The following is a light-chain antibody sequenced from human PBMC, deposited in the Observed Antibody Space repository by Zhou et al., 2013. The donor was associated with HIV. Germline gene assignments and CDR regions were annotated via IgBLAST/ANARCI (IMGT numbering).Light chain of an antibody. CDR2: AAS. J-gene: IGKJ5*01. CDR1: QDISNY. CDR3: QQHYDYPSIT. V-gene: IGKV1-17*03. Sequence: DIQLTQSPSAMSASIGDRVTLTCRASQDISNYLAWFQQKPGQVPKRLIFAASSLVSGVPSRFSGSGSGTEFNLTIDCLQSEDFATYYCQQHYDYPSITFGQGTRLEIK.